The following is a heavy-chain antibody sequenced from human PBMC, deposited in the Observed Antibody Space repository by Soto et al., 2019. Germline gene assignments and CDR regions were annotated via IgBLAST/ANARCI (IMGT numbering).Heavy chain of an antibody. V-gene: IGHV4-34*01. Sequence: SETLSLTCAVYGGSFSGYYWSWIRQPPGKGLEWIGEINHSGSTNYNPSLKSRVTISVDTSKNQFSLKLSSVTAADTAVYYCARARYCSSTSCRMKGSGRQDYYYYGMDVWGQGTTVTVSS. J-gene: IGHJ6*02. CDR2: INHSGST. D-gene: IGHD2-2*01. CDR3: ARARYCSSTSCRMKGSGRQDYYYYGMDV. CDR1: GGSFSGYY.